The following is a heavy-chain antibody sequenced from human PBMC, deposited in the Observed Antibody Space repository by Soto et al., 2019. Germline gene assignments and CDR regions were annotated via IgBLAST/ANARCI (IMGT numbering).Heavy chain of an antibody. CDR2: IIPILGIA. CDR1: GGTFSSYT. V-gene: IGHV1-69*08. Sequence: QVQLVQSGAEVKKPGSSVKVSCKASGGTFSSYTISWVRQAPGQGLEWMGRIIPILGIANYAQKFQGEVTITADKSTSTAYMELSSLRSEDTAVYYCAREQYGGDPMIWGQGTLVTVSS. J-gene: IGHJ4*02. CDR3: AREQYGGDPMI. D-gene: IGHD2-21*02.